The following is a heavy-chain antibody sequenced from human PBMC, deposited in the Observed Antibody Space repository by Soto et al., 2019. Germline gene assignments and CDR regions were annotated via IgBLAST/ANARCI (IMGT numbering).Heavy chain of an antibody. J-gene: IGHJ4*02. CDR2: ISGGGDTT. V-gene: IGHV3-23*01. D-gene: IGHD3-10*01. Sequence: EVQLLESGGGLVQPGGSLRLSCAASGFTFNNYAMTWVRQAPGKGLEWVSAISGGGDTTSYADSVKGRFTVSREGSKDTLYLQIGSLRAEDTALYYCAKGRGGSGSLTPRVDFWGQGTLVTVSS. CDR3: AKGRGGSGSLTPRVDF. CDR1: GFTFNNYA.